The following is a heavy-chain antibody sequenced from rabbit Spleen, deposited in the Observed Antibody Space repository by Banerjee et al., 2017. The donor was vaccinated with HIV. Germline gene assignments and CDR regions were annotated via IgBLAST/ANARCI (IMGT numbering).Heavy chain of an antibody. D-gene: IGHD6-1*01. CDR2: IYAGSSGNT. Sequence: QSLEESGGGLVKPGASLTLTCKASGFSFSSGYDMCWVRQAPGKGLEWIACIYAGSSGNTYYTSWAKGRFTISKTSSTTVTLQMTSLTAADTATYFCAREVLYAAYAGFGDATIYYFDLWGPGTLVTVS. CDR1: GFSFSSGYD. V-gene: IGHV1S40*01. J-gene: IGHJ4*01. CDR3: AREVLYAAYAGFGDATIYYFDL.